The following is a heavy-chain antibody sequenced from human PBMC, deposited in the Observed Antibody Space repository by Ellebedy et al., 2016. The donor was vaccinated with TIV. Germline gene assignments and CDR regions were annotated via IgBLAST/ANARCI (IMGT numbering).Heavy chain of an antibody. CDR1: GFTFSSYA. CDR2: ISGGGRI. CDR3: AKAPSAAMGPIDY. D-gene: IGHD5-18*01. J-gene: IGHJ4*02. V-gene: IGHV3-23*01. Sequence: GESLKISCAASGFTFSSYAASWVRQAPGKGPEWVSVISGGGRIYYADSVKGRFTISRDNSKNTLYLQMDSLRADDTAAYYCAKAPSAAMGPIDYWGQGTLLAVSS.